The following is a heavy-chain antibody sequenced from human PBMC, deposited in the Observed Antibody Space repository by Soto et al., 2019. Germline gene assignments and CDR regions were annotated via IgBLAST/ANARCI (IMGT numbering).Heavy chain of an antibody. CDR3: ANYPEYSVYDGTYFDY. CDR2: ISGGASTT. CDR1: GFTFNSYA. V-gene: IGHV3-23*01. D-gene: IGHD5-12*01. Sequence: GGSLRLSCAASGFTFNSYAMSWVRQAPGKGLEWVSGISGGASTTYYAGSVKGRFTISRDNSKSTFYMQMNSLRAEETAVYYCANYPEYSVYDGTYFDYWGQGTLVTVSS. J-gene: IGHJ4*02.